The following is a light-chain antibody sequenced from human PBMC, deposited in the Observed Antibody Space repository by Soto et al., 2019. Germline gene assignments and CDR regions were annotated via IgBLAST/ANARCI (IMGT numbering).Light chain of an antibody. CDR1: ISNIGNNY. Sequence: QSVLTQPSSVSGTPGQGFTISCSGSISNIGNNYVYWFQQLPGTAPKVLSNRNDQRPSGVPDRFSGSKSGPSDSLAISGLRSEDESDYYCAAWDDTVRSYVFGTGTKLTVL. V-gene: IGLV1-47*01. CDR3: AAWDDTVRSYV. CDR2: RND. J-gene: IGLJ1*01.